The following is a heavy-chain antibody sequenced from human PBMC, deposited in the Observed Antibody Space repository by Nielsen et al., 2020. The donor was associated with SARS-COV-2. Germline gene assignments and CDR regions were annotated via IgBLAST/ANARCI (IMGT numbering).Heavy chain of an antibody. CDR3: ARGGAIAARPGT. J-gene: IGHJ4*02. CDR1: GGTLSSYA. Sequence: SVKVSCKASGGTLSSYAISWVRQAPGQGLEWMGGIIPIFGTANYAQKFQGRVTITADESTSTAYMELSSLRSEDTAVYYCARGGAIAARPGTWGQGTLVTVSS. V-gene: IGHV1-69*13. D-gene: IGHD6-6*01. CDR2: IIPIFGTA.